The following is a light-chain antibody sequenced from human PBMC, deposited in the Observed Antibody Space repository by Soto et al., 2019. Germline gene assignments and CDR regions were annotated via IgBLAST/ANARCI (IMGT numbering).Light chain of an antibody. V-gene: IGKV1-5*03. CDR3: QQYKSYPYT. CDR2: KAS. J-gene: IGKJ2*01. Sequence: DIQMTQPPSTLSASVGDRVTITCRASQSISSWLAWYQQKPGKAPKLLMYKASSLQSGVPSRFSGSGSGTEFTLTISSLQPDDFATYYCQQYKSYPYTFGQGTKLEI. CDR1: QSISSW.